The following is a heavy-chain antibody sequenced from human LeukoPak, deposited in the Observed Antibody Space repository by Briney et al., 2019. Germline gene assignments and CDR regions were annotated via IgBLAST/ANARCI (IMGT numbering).Heavy chain of an antibody. CDR2: ITPIFGTA. J-gene: IGHJ4*02. Sequence: ASVKVSCKASGGTFMSNAISWVRQAPGQGLEWMGGITPIFGTANYAQKFQGRVTITAVESMSTAYMEPSSLRSEDTAVYYCARGWLAETTVVTPYNYWGQGTLVTVSS. V-gene: IGHV1-69*13. D-gene: IGHD4-23*01. CDR3: ARGWLAETTVVTPYNY. CDR1: GGTFMSNA.